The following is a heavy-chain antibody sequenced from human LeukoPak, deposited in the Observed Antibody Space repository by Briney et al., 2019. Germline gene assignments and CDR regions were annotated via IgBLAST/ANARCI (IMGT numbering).Heavy chain of an antibody. J-gene: IGHJ4*02. CDR2: INHSGST. D-gene: IGHD5-24*01. V-gene: IGHV4-34*01. CDR3: ARERDGYNYRYPLDY. CDR1: GGSFSGYY. Sequence: SETLSLTCAVYGGSFSGYYWSWIRQPPGRGLEWIGEINHSGSTNYNPSLKSRVTISVATSKNQFSLKLSSVTAADTAVYYCARERDGYNYRYPLDYWGQGTLVTVSS.